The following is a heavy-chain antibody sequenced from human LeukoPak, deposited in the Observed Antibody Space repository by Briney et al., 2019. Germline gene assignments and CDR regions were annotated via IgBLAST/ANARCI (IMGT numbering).Heavy chain of an antibody. CDR3: ARDVDTTSHLNWFDP. J-gene: IGHJ5*02. Sequence: GGSLRLSCAASGFSFTSYGMHWVRQAPGKGLEWVAVIWYHGGNENYADSVKGRFTISRDTSKNTLYLQMNSLRAEDTAMYYCARDVDTTSHLNWFDPWGQRTLVTVSS. CDR2: IWYHGGNE. D-gene: IGHD2/OR15-2a*01. CDR1: GFSFTSYG. V-gene: IGHV3-33*01.